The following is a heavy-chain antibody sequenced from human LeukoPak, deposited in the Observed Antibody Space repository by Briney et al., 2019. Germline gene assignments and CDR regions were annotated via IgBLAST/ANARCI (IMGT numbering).Heavy chain of an antibody. V-gene: IGHV1-69*04. D-gene: IGHD3-22*01. J-gene: IGHJ4*02. CDR2: IIPILGIA. Sequence: SVKVSSKASGGTFSRYAISWVRQAPGQGLEWMGRIIPILGIANYAQKFQGRVTITADRSTSTAYMELSSLRSEDTAVYYCARYWYYDSSGYYDYWGQGTLVTVSS. CDR1: GGTFSRYA. CDR3: ARYWYYDSSGYYDY.